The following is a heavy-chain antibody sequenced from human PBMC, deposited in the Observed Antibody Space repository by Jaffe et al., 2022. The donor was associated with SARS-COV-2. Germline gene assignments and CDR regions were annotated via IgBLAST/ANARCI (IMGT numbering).Heavy chain of an antibody. CDR1: GFTFSNAW. V-gene: IGHV3-15*01. CDR2: IKSKTDGGTT. J-gene: IGHJ6*02. CDR3: TTRRDCSSTSCPLWYDYYYGMDV. Sequence: EVQLVESGGGLVKPGGSLRLSCAASGFTFSNAWMSWVRQAPGKGLEWVGRIKSKTDGGTTDYAAPVKGRFTISRDDSKNTLYLQMNSLKTEDTAVYYCTTRRDCSSTSCPLWYDYYYGMDVWGQGTTVTVSS. D-gene: IGHD2-2*01.